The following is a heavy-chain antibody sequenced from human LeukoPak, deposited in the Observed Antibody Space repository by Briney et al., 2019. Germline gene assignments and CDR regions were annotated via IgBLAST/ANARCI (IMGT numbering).Heavy chain of an antibody. J-gene: IGHJ4*02. CDR3: AAYGYSGF. Sequence: SETLSLTCTVSGGSISSSSYYWGWIRQPPGKGLEWIGSIYYSGSTYYNPSLKSRVTISVDTSKNQFSLKLSSVTAADSAVYYCAAYGYSGFWGQGTLVTVSS. CDR2: IYYSGST. CDR1: GGSISSSSYY. D-gene: IGHD5-12*01. V-gene: IGHV4-39*01.